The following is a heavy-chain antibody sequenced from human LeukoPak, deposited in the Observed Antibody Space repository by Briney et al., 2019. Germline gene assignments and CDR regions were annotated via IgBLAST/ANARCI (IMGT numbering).Heavy chain of an antibody. CDR1: GYSFTNYW. D-gene: IGHD3-10*01. V-gene: IGHV5-51*01. Sequence: GESLNISCKGPGYSFTNYWIGWVGQMPGKGLDWMGLIYPGDFDTRYSPSFQGQVTISADKSISTAYLQWSSLKASDTAIYYCARRGDRESFDPWGQGTLVTVSS. CDR2: IYPGDFDT. J-gene: IGHJ5*02. CDR3: ARRGDRESFDP.